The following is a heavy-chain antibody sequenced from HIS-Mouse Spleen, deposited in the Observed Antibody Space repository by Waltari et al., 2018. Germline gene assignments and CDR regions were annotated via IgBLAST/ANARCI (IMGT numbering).Heavy chain of an antibody. Sequence: QVQLQQWGAGLLKPSETLSLTCAVYGGSFSGYYWSWIRQPPGKGLEWIGEINHSGSTIYKPSLDGRVTISVDTSKNQFSLKLSSVTAADTAVYYCARGEGSSWYYYYYGMDVWGQGTTVTVSS. CDR3: ARGEGSSWYYYYYGMDV. CDR2: INHSGST. J-gene: IGHJ6*02. V-gene: IGHV4-34*01. D-gene: IGHD6-13*01. CDR1: GGSFSGYY.